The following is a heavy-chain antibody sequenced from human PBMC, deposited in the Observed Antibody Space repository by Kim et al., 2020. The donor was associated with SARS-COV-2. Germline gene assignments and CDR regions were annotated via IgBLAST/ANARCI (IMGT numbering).Heavy chain of an antibody. CDR2: ISYDGSNK. CDR3: ARDWESDSSSSLGN. V-gene: IGHV3-30-3*01. D-gene: IGHD6-6*01. Sequence: GGSLRLSCAASGFTFSSYAMHWVRQAPGKGLEWVAVISYDGSNKYYADSVKGRFTISRDNSKNTLYLQMNSLRAEDTAVYYCARDWESDSSSSLGNWGQG. J-gene: IGHJ1*01. CDR1: GFTFSSYA.